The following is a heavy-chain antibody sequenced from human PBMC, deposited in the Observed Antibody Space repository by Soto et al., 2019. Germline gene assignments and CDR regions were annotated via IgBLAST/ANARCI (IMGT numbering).Heavy chain of an antibody. J-gene: IGHJ4*02. Sequence: QVQLQESGPGLVKPSQTLSLTCTVSGGSISSGGYYWSWICQHPGKGLEWIGYSYYSGSTYYNPSLKSRVTISVDTSKNQFSLKLSSVTAADTAVYYCARSPPAYDFWSGWNGFDYWGQGTLVTVSS. CDR2: SYYSGST. CDR1: GGSISSGGYY. V-gene: IGHV4-31*03. CDR3: ARSPPAYDFWSGWNGFDY. D-gene: IGHD3-3*01.